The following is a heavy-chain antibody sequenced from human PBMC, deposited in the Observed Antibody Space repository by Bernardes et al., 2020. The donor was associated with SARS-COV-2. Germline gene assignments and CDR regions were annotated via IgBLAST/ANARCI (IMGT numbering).Heavy chain of an antibody. J-gene: IGHJ3*02. CDR3: ARALGVVPAAIDDAFDI. CDR2: INPNSGGT. CDR1: GYTFTGYY. Sequence: SVKVSCKASGYTFTGYYMHWVRQAPGQGLEWMGWINPNSGGTNYAQKFQGRVTMTRDTSISTAYMELSRLRSDDTAVYYCARALGVVPAAIDDAFDIWGQGTMVTVSS. V-gene: IGHV1-2*02. D-gene: IGHD2-2*01.